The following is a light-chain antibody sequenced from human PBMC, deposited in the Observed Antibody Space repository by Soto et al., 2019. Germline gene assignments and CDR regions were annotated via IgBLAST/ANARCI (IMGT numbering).Light chain of an antibody. J-gene: IGKJ1*01. V-gene: IGKV4-1*01. CDR1: QSVLSSSNNKNC. Sequence: DIVMTQSPDSLAVSLGERATINCKSSQSVLSSSNNKNCLAWYQQKSGQPPKLLIYWASTRESGVPDRFSGSGSGTDFTLTISSLQAEDVAAYYCQHYYTIPCTVVLGTKV. CDR3: QHYYTIPCT. CDR2: WAS.